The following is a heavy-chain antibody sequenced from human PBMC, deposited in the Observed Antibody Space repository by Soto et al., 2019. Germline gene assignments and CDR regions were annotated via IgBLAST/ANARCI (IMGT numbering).Heavy chain of an antibody. V-gene: IGHV3-11*01. CDR2: ISSSGSTK. D-gene: IGHD3-3*01. Sequence: PGGSLRLSCAASGFTFSDYYMSWIRQAPGKGLEWVSYISSSGSTKYYAESVKGRFTISRDNAKNLLYLQMNSLRAEDTAVYYCARDLYDFWSGYSHWFDPWGQGTLVTVSS. J-gene: IGHJ5*02. CDR3: ARDLYDFWSGYSHWFDP. CDR1: GFTFSDYY.